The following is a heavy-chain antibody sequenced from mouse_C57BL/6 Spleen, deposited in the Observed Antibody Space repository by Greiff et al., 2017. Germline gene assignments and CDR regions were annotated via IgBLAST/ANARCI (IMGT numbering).Heavy chain of an antibody. V-gene: IGHV2-5*01. Sequence: VQLQESGPGLVQPSQSLSITCTVSGFSLTSYGVHWVRQSPGKGLEWLGVLWRGGSTDYNAAFMSRLSITKDNSKGQVFCKMNSLQADDTAIYYCAKNGRELPAWFAYWGQGTLVTVSA. J-gene: IGHJ3*01. CDR1: GFSLTSYG. D-gene: IGHD2-1*01. CDR2: LWRGGST. CDR3: AKNGRELPAWFAY.